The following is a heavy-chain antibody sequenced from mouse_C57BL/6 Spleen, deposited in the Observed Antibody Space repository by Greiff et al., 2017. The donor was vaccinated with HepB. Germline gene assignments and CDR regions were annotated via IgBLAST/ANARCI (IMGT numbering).Heavy chain of an antibody. V-gene: IGHV5-9*01. Sequence: EVKLVESGGGLVKPGGSLKLSCAASGFTFSSYTMSWVRQTPEKRLEWVATISGGGGNTYYPDSVKGRFTISRDNAKNTLYLQMSSLRSEDTALYYCARHAGAYAMDYWGQGTSVTVSS. D-gene: IGHD6-1*01. CDR2: ISGGGGNT. J-gene: IGHJ4*01. CDR1: GFTFSSYT. CDR3: ARHAGAYAMDY.